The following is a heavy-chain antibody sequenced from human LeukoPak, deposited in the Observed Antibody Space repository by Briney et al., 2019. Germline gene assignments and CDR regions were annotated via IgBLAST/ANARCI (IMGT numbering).Heavy chain of an antibody. CDR2: ISYDGSNK. D-gene: IGHD2-2*01. J-gene: IGHJ4*02. CDR3: AKGVVPAARFCYFDY. V-gene: IGHV3-30*18. CDR1: GFTFSSYG. Sequence: SLRLSCAASGFTFSSYGMHWVRQAPGKGLEWVAVISYDGSNKYYADSVKGRFTISRDNSKNTLYLQMNSLRAEDTAVYYCAKGVVPAARFCYFDYWGQGTLVTVSS.